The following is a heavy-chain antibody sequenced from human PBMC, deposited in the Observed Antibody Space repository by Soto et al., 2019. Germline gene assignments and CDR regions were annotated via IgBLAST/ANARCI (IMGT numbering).Heavy chain of an antibody. J-gene: IGHJ4*02. Sequence: QVPLVQSGAEVKKPGASVTVSCKTSGYTPTNYDIGWVRQAPGQGLEWMGWISAYNGNTNSAQKLQGRLTMTKDTSTRTADMELRSLRSDDTAVYYCARAVYRSGTYYAFDNWGQGTLVTVSS. D-gene: IGHD1-26*01. CDR1: GYTPTNYD. V-gene: IGHV1-18*01. CDR2: ISAYNGNT. CDR3: ARAVYRSGTYYAFDN.